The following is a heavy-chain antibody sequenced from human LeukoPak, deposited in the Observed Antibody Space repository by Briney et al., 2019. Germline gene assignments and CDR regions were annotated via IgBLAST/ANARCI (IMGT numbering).Heavy chain of an antibody. V-gene: IGHV1-69*13. Sequence: GASVKVSCKASGGTFSSYAISWVRQAPGQGLEWMGGIIPIFGTANYAQKFQGRVTITADESTSTAYMELSSLRPEDTAVYYCARSERGWLQLPLDAFDIWGQGTMVTVSA. CDR1: GGTFSSYA. J-gene: IGHJ3*02. CDR2: IIPIFGTA. D-gene: IGHD5-24*01. CDR3: ARSERGWLQLPLDAFDI.